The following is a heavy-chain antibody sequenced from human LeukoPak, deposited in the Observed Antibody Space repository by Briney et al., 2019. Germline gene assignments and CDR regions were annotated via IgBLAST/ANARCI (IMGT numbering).Heavy chain of an antibody. V-gene: IGHV4-30-2*01. CDR1: GGSISSDGYT. J-gene: IGHJ4*02. CDR3: ARGSSWDYYFDY. CDR2: IYQSGSA. Sequence: SETLSLTCAVSGGSISSDGYTWNWIRQPPGKGLEWIGYIYQSGSAYYNPSLKSRVTISVDRSKKQFSLKLSSVTAADTAVYYCARGSSWDYYFDYWGQGTLVTVSS. D-gene: IGHD6-13*01.